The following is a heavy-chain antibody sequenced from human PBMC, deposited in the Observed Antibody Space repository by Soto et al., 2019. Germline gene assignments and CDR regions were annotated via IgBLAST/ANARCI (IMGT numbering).Heavy chain of an antibody. V-gene: IGHV4-39*01. CDR1: GGSISSSSYY. J-gene: IGHJ4*02. CDR2: IYYSGST. CDR3: ARLGYCSGGSCSN. Sequence: KPSETLSLTCTVSGGSISSSSYYWGWIRQPPGKGLEWIGSIYYSGSTYYNPSLKSRVTISVDTSKNQFSLKLSSVTAADTAVYYCARLGYCSGGSCSNWGQGTLVTVSS. D-gene: IGHD2-15*01.